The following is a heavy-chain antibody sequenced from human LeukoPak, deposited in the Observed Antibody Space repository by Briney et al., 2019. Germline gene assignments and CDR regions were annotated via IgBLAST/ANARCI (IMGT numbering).Heavy chain of an antibody. Sequence: SETLSLTCAVYGGSLSGYYWSWIRQPPGKGLEWIGEINHSGSTYYNPSLKSRVTISVDTSKNQFSLKLSSVTAADTAVYYCARDKDDSSGYYSVGYFDYWGQGTLVTVSS. CDR3: ARDKDDSSGYYSVGYFDY. J-gene: IGHJ4*02. V-gene: IGHV4-34*09. CDR1: GGSLSGYY. D-gene: IGHD3-22*01. CDR2: INHSGST.